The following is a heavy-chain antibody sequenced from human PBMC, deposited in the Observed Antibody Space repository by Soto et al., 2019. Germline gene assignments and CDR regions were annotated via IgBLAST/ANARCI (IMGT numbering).Heavy chain of an antibody. CDR3: VRGGGGGLFDP. V-gene: IGHV3-11*06. D-gene: IGHD2-15*01. CDR2: ISPGSRYP. J-gene: IGHJ5*02. Sequence: GGSLSRSCASSGFTFGDYYMSWIRQAPGKGLEWLSYISPGSRYPAYADSVKGRFTISRDNARRSLSLQMNSLTVDDTAIYYCVRGGGGGLFDPWGQGGMVTVSS. CDR1: GFTFGDYY.